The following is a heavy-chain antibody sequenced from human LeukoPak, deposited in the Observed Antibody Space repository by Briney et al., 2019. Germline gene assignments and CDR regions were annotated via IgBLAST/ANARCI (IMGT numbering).Heavy chain of an antibody. CDR2: TYPGDSDT. D-gene: IGHD3-22*01. J-gene: IGHJ4*02. V-gene: IGHV5-51*01. CDR1: GYSFTSYW. CDR3: ASQYYYDSSGYNQFDY. Sequence: GESLKISCKASGYSFTSYWIGWVRQMPGKGLEWMGITYPGDSDTRYSPSFQGQVTISADKSISTAHLQWSSLKASDTAMYYCASQYYYDSSGYNQFDYWGQGTLVTVSS.